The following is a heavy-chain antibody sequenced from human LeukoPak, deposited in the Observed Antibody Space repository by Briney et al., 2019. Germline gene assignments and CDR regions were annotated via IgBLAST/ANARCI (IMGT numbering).Heavy chain of an antibody. V-gene: IGHV4-39*07. CDR1: GGSISSTNSY. Sequence: PSETLSLTCTVSGGSISSTNSYWGWIRQSPRTGLEWIGNIYSSGSTYYNPSLKSRVTISIDTSENQFSLKLTSVTAADMAVYYCARKREGPTTGIDYWGQGTLVTVSS. CDR2: IYSSGST. J-gene: IGHJ4*02. CDR3: ARKREGPTTGIDY. D-gene: IGHD1-26*01.